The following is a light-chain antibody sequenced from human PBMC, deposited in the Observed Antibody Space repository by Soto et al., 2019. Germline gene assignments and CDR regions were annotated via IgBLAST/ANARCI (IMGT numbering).Light chain of an antibody. J-gene: IGKJ1*01. CDR2: AAS. V-gene: IGKV1-27*01. CDR3: QKYDGAPTT. CDR1: QGISKY. Sequence: DIQITQTTAPASASVGNRITITCRASQGISKYLAWYQQKAGKVPNLLIYAASTLQSGVPSLFSGSGSGTDFTLTISSLQPEDVATYYCQKYDGAPTTSAQGTKVDIK.